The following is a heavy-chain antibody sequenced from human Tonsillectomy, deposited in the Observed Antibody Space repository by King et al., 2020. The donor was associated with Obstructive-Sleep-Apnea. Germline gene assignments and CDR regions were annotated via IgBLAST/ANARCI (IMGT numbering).Heavy chain of an antibody. D-gene: IGHD5-18*01. J-gene: IGHJ5*02. Sequence: QLQESSPGQVKSSETLSLTCTLSGGSLSSGDYYWGWLRQPPGKGLEWVGSINYIVRTYYSPSLNSRVTMSTDTSKNQFSLILISMTAADTAMYYCVREAGSRGYRWFAPWGQGTLVTVSP. CDR1: GGSLSSGDYY. CDR3: VREAGSRGYRWFAP. CDR2: INYIVRT. V-gene: IGHV4-39*07.